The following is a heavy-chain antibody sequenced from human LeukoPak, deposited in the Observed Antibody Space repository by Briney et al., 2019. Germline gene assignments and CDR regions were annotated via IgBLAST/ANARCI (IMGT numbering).Heavy chain of an antibody. CDR1: GFTFSSYA. CDR2: ISGSGAST. D-gene: IGHD4-17*01. V-gene: IGHV3-23*01. CDR3: AILDYGDPTGIEGLQYYYGMDV. J-gene: IGHJ6*02. Sequence: GGSLRLSCAASGFTFSSYAMSWVRQAPGKGLEWVSSISGSGASTYYADSVEGRSIISRDNSKNTLYLQMNSLRAEDTAVYYCAILDYGDPTGIEGLQYYYGMDVWGQGTTVTVSS.